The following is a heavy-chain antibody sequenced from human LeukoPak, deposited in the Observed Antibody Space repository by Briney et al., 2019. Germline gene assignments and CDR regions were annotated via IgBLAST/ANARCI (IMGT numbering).Heavy chain of an antibody. J-gene: IGHJ4*02. D-gene: IGHD5-18*01. CDR2: IYYSGST. V-gene: IGHV4-59*08. Sequence: SETLSLTCTVSGGSISSYYWSWIRQPPGKGLEWIGYIYYSGSTNYNPSLKSRLTISVDTSTNQFSLKLSSVTAADTAVYYCARHSAGYSSGNFDYWGQGTLVTVSS. CDR1: GGSISSYY. CDR3: ARHSAGYSSGNFDY.